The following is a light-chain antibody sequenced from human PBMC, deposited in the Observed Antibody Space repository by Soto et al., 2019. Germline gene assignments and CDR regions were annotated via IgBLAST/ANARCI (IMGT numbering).Light chain of an antibody. J-gene: IGKJ1*01. V-gene: IGKV3-20*01. CDR2: GAA. CDR1: QSVSSSD. Sequence: EIVLTQSPGTLSLSPGERAILSCRASQSVSSSDLAWYQQKPGQAPRLLIYGAASSATGIPDRFSGSGSGKGFTLTFGGLEPEVSAAYYWYRQGATFCQATKLEIK. CDR3: YRQGAT.